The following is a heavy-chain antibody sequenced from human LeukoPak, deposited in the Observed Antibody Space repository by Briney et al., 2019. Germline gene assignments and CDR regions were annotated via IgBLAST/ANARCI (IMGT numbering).Heavy chain of an antibody. V-gene: IGHV1-24*01. CDR1: GYTLTELS. D-gene: IGHD1-14*01. Sequence: ASVKVSCKVSGYTLTELSMHWVRQAPGKGLEWMGGFDPEDGETIYAQKFQGRVTMTRNTSISTAYMELSSLRSEDTAVYYCARTGKLDYWGQGTLVTVSS. CDR2: FDPEDGET. J-gene: IGHJ4*02. CDR3: ARTGKLDY.